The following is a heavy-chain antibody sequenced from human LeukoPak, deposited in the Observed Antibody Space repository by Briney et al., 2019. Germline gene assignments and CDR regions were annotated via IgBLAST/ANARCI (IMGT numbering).Heavy chain of an antibody. CDR1: GLVFSGFW. Sequence: GGSLRLSCAASGLVFSGFWMTWVRQAPGKGLEWVANIKHDGSEKNYVDSVKGRFNISRDNAKNSLYLQMNSLGREYTAVYYCATRPRSDYYFAIFDYWGQGTLVTVSS. J-gene: IGHJ4*02. D-gene: IGHD3-22*01. V-gene: IGHV3-7*01. CDR2: IKHDGSEK. CDR3: ATRPRSDYYFAIFDY.